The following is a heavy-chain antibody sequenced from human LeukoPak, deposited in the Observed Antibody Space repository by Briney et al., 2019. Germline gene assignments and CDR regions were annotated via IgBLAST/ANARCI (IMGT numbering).Heavy chain of an antibody. J-gene: IGHJ3*02. CDR2: ICNSGST. D-gene: IGHD1-1*01. V-gene: IGHV4-59*01. CDR3: VRLQPNTGEFAFDI. Sequence: SGTLSLTCTVSGGSISSYYWSWTRQPPGEGLEWIGYICNSGSTKYNPSLKSRVTISVDTSKNQLSLKMNYVTAADTAVYHCVRLQPNTGEFAFDIWGQGTMVSVSS. CDR1: GGSISSYY.